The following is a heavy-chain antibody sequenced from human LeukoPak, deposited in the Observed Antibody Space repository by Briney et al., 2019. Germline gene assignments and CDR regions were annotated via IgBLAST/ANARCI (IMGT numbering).Heavy chain of an antibody. CDR2: ISSTTTYI. J-gene: IGHJ3*02. Sequence: GGSLRLSCAASGFIFSNYRMNWVRQAPGKGLEWVSSISSTTTYIYYTDSVKGRFTISRGNAKNSLYLQMNSLRGEDTAVYYSAREVVGLAATHAFDIWGQGTMVTVSS. CDR1: GFIFSNYR. D-gene: IGHD2-15*01. V-gene: IGHV3-21*01. CDR3: AREVVGLAATHAFDI.